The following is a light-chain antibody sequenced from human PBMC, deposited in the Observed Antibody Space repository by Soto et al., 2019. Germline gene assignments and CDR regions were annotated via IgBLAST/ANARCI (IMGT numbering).Light chain of an antibody. CDR1: QSISSW. CDR2: DAS. J-gene: IGKJ1*01. CDR3: QQYENYWT. Sequence: DIQMTQSPSTLSASVGDRATITCRASQSISSWLAWYQHKPGKAPKLLIYDASNLDSGVPSRFSGSGSGTEFSLTISNLQPDDCATYYCQQYENYWTFGQGTKVDIK. V-gene: IGKV1-5*01.